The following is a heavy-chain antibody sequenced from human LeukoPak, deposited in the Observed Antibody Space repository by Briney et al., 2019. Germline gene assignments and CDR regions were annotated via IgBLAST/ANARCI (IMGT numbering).Heavy chain of an antibody. Sequence: GESLKISCKGSGYRFISYWIGWVRQMPGKGLEWMGIIYPGDSDTRYSPSFQGQVTISADKSISTAYLQWSSLKASDTAMYYCAGRYCSGGSCYGPDAFDIWGQGTMVTDSS. CDR2: IYPGDSDT. V-gene: IGHV5-51*01. J-gene: IGHJ3*02. CDR3: AGRYCSGGSCYGPDAFDI. D-gene: IGHD2-15*01. CDR1: GYRFISYW.